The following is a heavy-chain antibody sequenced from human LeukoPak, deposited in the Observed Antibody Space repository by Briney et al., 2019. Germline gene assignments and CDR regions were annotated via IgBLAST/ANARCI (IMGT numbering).Heavy chain of an antibody. CDR3: AKAEHYYDTRGDY. CDR2: ISGSGDST. D-gene: IGHD3-22*01. Sequence: GGSLRLSCAASGFAFSSYGMSWVRQAPGKGLEWVSGISGSGDSTYYADSVKGRFTISRDNSKNTLYLQMNSLRAEDTALYYCAKAEHYYDTRGDYWGQGTLVTVSS. CDR1: GFAFSSYG. J-gene: IGHJ4*02. V-gene: IGHV3-23*01.